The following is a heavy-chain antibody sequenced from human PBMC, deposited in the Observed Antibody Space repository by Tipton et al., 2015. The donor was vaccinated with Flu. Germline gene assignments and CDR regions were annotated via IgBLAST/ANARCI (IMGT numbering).Heavy chain of an antibody. CDR1: GFTFTYAW. V-gene: IGHV3-15*01. Sequence: SLRLSCAASGFTFTYAWMSWVRQSPGKGLEWIGRLKSKAAGGATDYTAPVKGRFSISGDESKNTLYLQMNSLKTEDSAVYFCTASLTPGGFDAWGRGTMVTVSS. CDR2: LKSKAAGGAT. D-gene: IGHD4-23*01. CDR3: TASLTPGGFDA. J-gene: IGHJ3*01.